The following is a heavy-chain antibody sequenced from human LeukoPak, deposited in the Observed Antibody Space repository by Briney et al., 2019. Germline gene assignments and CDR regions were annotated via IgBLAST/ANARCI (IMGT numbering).Heavy chain of an antibody. CDR2: IKQDGSEK. V-gene: IGHV3-7*01. CDR1: GFTFSSYW. Sequence: EGSLRLSCAASGFTFSSYWMSWVRQAPGKGLEWVANIKQDGSEKYYVDSVKGRFTISRDNAKNSLYLEMNSLRVEDTAVYYCARDKIVGATNFDYWGQGTLVTVSS. J-gene: IGHJ4*02. CDR3: ARDKIVGATNFDY. D-gene: IGHD1-26*01.